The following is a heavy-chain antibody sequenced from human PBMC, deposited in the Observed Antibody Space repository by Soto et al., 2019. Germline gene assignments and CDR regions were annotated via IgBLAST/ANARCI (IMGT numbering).Heavy chain of an antibody. CDR3: ARDSSARYDS. Sequence: SETLSLTCRVSGGSVRSGSYYWTWTRQPPGRGLEGIGYIYESGTTNYNASLKSRVTISIDTSKNEFCLQLTCVSAADTAVYYCARDSSARYDSGAQGPLVTSPQ. CDR1: GGSVRSGSYY. CDR2: IYESGTT. V-gene: IGHV4-61*01. J-gene: IGHJ4*02. D-gene: IGHD3-22*01.